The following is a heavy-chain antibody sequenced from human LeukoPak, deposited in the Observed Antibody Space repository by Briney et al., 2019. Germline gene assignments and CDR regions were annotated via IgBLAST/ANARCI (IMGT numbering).Heavy chain of an antibody. CDR2: INPNGGGT. J-gene: IGHJ6*02. V-gene: IGHV1-2*02. CDR1: GYTFTGYY. D-gene: IGHD2-2*02. CDR3: ARDLGYCSSTSCYKARPYYGMDV. Sequence: ASVKVSCKASGYTFTGYYMHWVRQAPGQGLEWMGWINPNGGGTNYAQKFQGRVTMTRDTSISTAYMELSRLRSDDTAVYYCARDLGYCSSTSCYKARPYYGMDVWGQGTTVTVSS.